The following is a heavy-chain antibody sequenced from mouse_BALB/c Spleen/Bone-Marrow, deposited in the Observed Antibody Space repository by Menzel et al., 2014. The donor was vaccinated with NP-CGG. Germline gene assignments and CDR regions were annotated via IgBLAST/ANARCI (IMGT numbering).Heavy chain of an antibody. CDR3: ARGKGNYD. CDR2: INPSTGYT. Sequence: VKLMESGAELAKPGASVKMSCKASGYTFTNYWMHWVKQRPGQGLEWIGYINPSTGYTEYNQKFKDKATLTADKSSSTAYMQLSSLTTEDSAAYYCARGKGNYDSGQSTTLTVSS. J-gene: IGHJ2*01. D-gene: IGHD2-1*01. V-gene: IGHV1-7*01. CDR1: GYTFTNYW.